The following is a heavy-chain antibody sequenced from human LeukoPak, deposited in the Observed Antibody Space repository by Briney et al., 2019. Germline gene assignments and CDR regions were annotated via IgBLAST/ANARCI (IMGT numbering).Heavy chain of an antibody. D-gene: IGHD3-10*01. J-gene: IGHJ4*02. V-gene: IGHV4-34*01. CDR1: GGPFSGYY. CDR3: ARGSTMVRGVNLFDY. Sequence: SETLSLTCAVYGGPFSGYYWSWIRQPPGKGLEWIGEINHSGSTNYNPSLKSRVTISVDTSKNQFSLKLSSVTAADTAVYYCARGSTMVRGVNLFDYWGQGTLVTVSS. CDR2: INHSGST.